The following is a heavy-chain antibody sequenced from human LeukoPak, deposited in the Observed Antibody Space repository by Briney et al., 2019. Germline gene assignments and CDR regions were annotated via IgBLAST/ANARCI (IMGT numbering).Heavy chain of an antibody. CDR3: ATGGMYRYGFTSIGFDI. V-gene: IGHV1-69*13. CDR1: GGSFSSHA. CDR2: IIPIASTI. Sequence: ASVKVSCKASGGSFSSHAITWVRQARGQGLEWMGGIIPIASTINYAQKFQGRVTITADESTSTAYMELTSLRSEDTAVYYCATGGMYRYGFTSIGFDIWGQGTMVTVSS. J-gene: IGHJ3*02. D-gene: IGHD3-16*01.